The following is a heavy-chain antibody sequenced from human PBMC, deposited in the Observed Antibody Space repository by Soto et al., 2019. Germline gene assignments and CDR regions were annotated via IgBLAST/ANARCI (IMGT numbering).Heavy chain of an antibody. CDR3: ARRGPYVDYVDWYFDL. J-gene: IGHJ2*01. V-gene: IGHV4-59*05. CDR2: IYYSGST. CDR1: GGSISSYY. Sequence: SETLSLTCTVSGGSISSYYWSWIRQPPGKGLEWIGSIYYSGSTYYNPSLKSRVTISVDTSKNQFSLKLSSVTAADTAVYYCARRGPYVDYVDWYFDLRGRGTLVTGSS. D-gene: IGHD4-17*01.